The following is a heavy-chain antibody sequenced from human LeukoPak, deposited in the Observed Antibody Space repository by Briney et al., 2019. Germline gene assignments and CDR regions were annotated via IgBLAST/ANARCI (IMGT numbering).Heavy chain of an antibody. J-gene: IGHJ4*02. V-gene: IGHV3-53*01. CDR1: GFTVSSNY. Sequence: GGSLRLSCAASGFTVSSNYMSWVRQAPGKGLEWVSVIYSGGSTYYADSVKGRFTISRDNSKNTLYLQMNSLRAEDTAVYYCARHSNSGWYFGYWGQGTLVTVSS. CDR3: ARHSNSGWYFGY. CDR2: IYSGGST. D-gene: IGHD6-19*01.